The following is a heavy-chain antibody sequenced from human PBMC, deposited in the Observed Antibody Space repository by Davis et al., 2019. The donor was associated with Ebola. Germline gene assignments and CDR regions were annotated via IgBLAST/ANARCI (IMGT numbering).Heavy chain of an antibody. CDR1: GFSLSTSGVG. CDR3: AHSGGGNDYGDYGWFDP. V-gene: IGHV2-5*02. Sequence: SGPTLVKPTQTLTLTCTFSGFSLSTSGVGVGWIRPPPGKALEWLALIYWDDDKRYSPSLKSRLTITKDTSKNQVVLTMTNMDPVDTATYYCAHSGGGNDYGDYGWFDPWGQGTLVTVSS. D-gene: IGHD4-17*01. J-gene: IGHJ5*02. CDR2: IYWDDDK.